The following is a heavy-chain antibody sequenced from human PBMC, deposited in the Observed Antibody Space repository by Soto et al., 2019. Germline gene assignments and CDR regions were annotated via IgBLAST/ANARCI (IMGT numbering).Heavy chain of an antibody. Sequence: QVQLVESGGGVVQPGTSLRLSCAASGFTFSRHGRHWVRQTPGKGLEWLAVILNDASGHWYADSVKGRFTISRDNFENTLYLQMNGLRLEDTAMYYCARDDDYPDNGFDYWGQGTPVTVSS. CDR3: ARDDDYPDNGFDY. D-gene: IGHD4-17*01. V-gene: IGHV3-33*01. CDR1: GFTFSRHG. J-gene: IGHJ4*02. CDR2: ILNDASGH.